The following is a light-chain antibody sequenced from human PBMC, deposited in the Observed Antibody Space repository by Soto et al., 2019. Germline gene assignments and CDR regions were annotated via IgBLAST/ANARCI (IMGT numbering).Light chain of an antibody. V-gene: IGKV1-33*01. Sequence: DIQMTQSPSSLSASVGDRVTITCQASQDIGKHLNWYQQKAGKAPKVLIYDASNLETGVPPGFSGSGSGTDCSFTISSLRPEDIATYYCQQSDEFPYTFGQGTKLEIK. J-gene: IGKJ2*01. CDR2: DAS. CDR1: QDIGKH. CDR3: QQSDEFPYT.